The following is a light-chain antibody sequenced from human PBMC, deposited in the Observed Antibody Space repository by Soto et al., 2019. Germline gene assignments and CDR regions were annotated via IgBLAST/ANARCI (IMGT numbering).Light chain of an antibody. Sequence: QSALTQPASVSGSPGQSITISCTGTSSDVGGYNYVSWYQQHPGKAPKLMIYDVSNRPSGVSNRFSGSKSGNTASLTISGXXXXDEADYYCSSYTSSSTLFGGGTKVTVL. V-gene: IGLV2-14*01. CDR3: SSYTSSSTL. J-gene: IGLJ2*01. CDR1: SSDVGGYNY. CDR2: DVS.